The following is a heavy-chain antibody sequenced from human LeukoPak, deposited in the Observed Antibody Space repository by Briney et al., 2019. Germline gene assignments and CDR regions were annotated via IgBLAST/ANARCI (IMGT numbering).Heavy chain of an antibody. D-gene: IGHD1-26*01. V-gene: IGHV3-23*01. Sequence: GGSPRLSCAASGFTFSTYAMSWVRQAPGKGLEWVSLISGSGGGTYYANSVKGRFTISRDNSKNTLYLQMDSLRTEDTAVYYCAKERATTTTFDYWGQGTLITVSS. CDR2: ISGSGGGT. J-gene: IGHJ4*02. CDR3: AKERATTTTFDY. CDR1: GFTFSTYA.